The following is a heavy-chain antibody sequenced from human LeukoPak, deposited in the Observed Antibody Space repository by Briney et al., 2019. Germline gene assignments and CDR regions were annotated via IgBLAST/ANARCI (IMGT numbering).Heavy chain of an antibody. Sequence: GGSLRLSCAAPGFTFSSYDMNWVRQAPGKGLEWVSYISSSSSYIYYADSVKGRFTISRDNAKNSLYLQMNSLRAEDTAVYYCARVDTFDLWGQATMVTVSS. CDR1: GFTFSSYD. CDR2: ISSSSSYI. J-gene: IGHJ3*01. CDR3: ARVDTFDL. V-gene: IGHV3-21*01.